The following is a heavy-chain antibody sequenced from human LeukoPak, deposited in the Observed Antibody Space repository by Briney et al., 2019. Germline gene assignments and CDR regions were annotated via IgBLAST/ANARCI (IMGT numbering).Heavy chain of an antibody. J-gene: IGHJ5*02. Sequence: GASVKVSCKASGYTFTGYYMHWVRQAPGQGLEWMGWINPNSGGTNYAQKFQGRVTMTRDTSISTAYVELSRLRSDDTAVYYCAREYWVVTAAMRFLDPWGQGTLVTVSS. V-gene: IGHV1-2*02. CDR1: GYTFTGYY. D-gene: IGHD2-2*01. CDR3: AREYWVVTAAMRFLDP. CDR2: INPNSGGT.